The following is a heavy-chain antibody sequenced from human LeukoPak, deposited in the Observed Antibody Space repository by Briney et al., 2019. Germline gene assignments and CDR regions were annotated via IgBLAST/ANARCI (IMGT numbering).Heavy chain of an antibody. CDR2: INHSGST. V-gene: IGHV4-34*01. J-gene: IGHJ6*02. Sequence: KPSETLSLTCAVYGGSFSGYYRSWIRQPPGKGLEWIGEINHSGSTNYNPSLKSRVTISVDTSKNQFSLKLSSVTAADTAVYYCARGSPPRGVAARPRYGMDVWGQGTTVTVSS. D-gene: IGHD6-6*01. CDR1: GGSFSGYY. CDR3: ARGSPPRGVAARPRYGMDV.